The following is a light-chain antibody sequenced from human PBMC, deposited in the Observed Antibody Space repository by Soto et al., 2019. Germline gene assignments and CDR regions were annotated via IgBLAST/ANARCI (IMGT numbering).Light chain of an antibody. CDR3: QRDGSSRK. J-gene: IGKJ1*01. CDR2: GAS. V-gene: IGKV3-20*01. Sequence: EIVLTQSPGTLSLSPGERATLSCRASQSVSSSYLAWYQQKPGQAPRLLIYGASSRATGIPDRFSGSGSGTGFTLIISRLEPEDFEVYFWQRDGSSRKFGQGTKVEIK. CDR1: QSVSSSY.